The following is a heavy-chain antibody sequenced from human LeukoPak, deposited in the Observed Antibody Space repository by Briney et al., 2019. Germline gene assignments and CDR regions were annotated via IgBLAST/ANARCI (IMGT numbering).Heavy chain of an antibody. Sequence: PGGSLRLSCAASGFTFSTYAMNWVCQAPGKGLEWVAVISYDASAEDYADFVKGRFTISRDDSKNTLYLQLNSLRAEDTALYYCARDRGSYDLGDDAFDIWGQGTMVTVSS. CDR2: ISYDASAE. J-gene: IGHJ3*02. CDR1: GFTFSTYA. CDR3: ARDRGSYDLGDDAFDI. D-gene: IGHD3/OR15-3a*01. V-gene: IGHV3-30*01.